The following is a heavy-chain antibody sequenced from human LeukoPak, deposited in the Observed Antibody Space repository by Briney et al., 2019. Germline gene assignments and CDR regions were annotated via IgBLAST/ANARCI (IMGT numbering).Heavy chain of an antibody. D-gene: IGHD3-22*01. CDR2: ISSSGSTI. J-gene: IGHJ4*02. V-gene: IGHV3-48*04. CDR3: ARDLHYYDSRVFAY. Sequence: PGGSLRLSCAASGFMFSTYWMSWVRQAPGKGLEWVSYISSSGSTIYYADSVKGRFTISRDNAKNSLYLQMNSLRAEDTAVYYCARDLHYYDSRVFAYWGQGTLVTVSS. CDR1: GFMFSTYW.